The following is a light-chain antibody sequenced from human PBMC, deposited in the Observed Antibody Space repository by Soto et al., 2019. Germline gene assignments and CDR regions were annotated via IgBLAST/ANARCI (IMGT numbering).Light chain of an antibody. CDR2: AGS. J-gene: IGKJ2*01. CDR1: QSISSY. Sequence: DIQMTQSPSSLSASVADRVTITCRASQSISSYLNWYQQKPGKAPNLLVYAGSTLQGGVPSRFSGSGSGTQFTLTISGVQPEDFASYFCQQSYTTPRTFGQGTRLQIK. V-gene: IGKV1-39*01. CDR3: QQSYTTPRT.